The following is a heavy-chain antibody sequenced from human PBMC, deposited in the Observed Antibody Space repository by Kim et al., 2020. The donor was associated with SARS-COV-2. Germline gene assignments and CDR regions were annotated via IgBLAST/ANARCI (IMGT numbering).Heavy chain of an antibody. CDR3: AKDPRSDTDGYYFDY. D-gene: IGHD3-22*01. Sequence: ADFVEGRFTISRDNSKRTLDVQMTSLRVEDTAVYYCAKDPRSDTDGYYFDYWGQGTLVSVSS. J-gene: IGHJ4*02. V-gene: IGHV3-30*02.